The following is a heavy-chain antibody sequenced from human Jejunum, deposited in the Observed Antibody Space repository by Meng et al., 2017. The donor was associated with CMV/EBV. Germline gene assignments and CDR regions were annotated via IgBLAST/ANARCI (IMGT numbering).Heavy chain of an antibody. D-gene: IGHD4-23*01. CDR3: ARDGYGGDSGGLWFDP. J-gene: IGHJ5*02. CDR1: SISSGEYY. V-gene: IGHV4-30-4*08. Sequence: SISSGEYYWNWISQPPGKGLEWIGNIYYSGVTYYNPSLKSRLTMSVDNSKNQFSLNLKSVTAADTAVYYCARDGYGGDSGGLWFDPWGQGTLVTVSS. CDR2: IYYSGVT.